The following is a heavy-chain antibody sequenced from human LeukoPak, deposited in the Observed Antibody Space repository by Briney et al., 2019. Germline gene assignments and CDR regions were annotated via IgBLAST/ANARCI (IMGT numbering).Heavy chain of an antibody. CDR3: ARDNTAGAALEY. V-gene: IGHV3-30-3*01. Sequence: GGSLRLSCAASGFTFSSYAMHWVRQAPGKGLEWVAVISYDGSNKYYADSVKGRFTISRDNSKSTLYLQMNSLRAEDTAVYYCARDNTAGAALEYWGQGTLVTVSS. D-gene: IGHD1-26*01. J-gene: IGHJ4*02. CDR1: GFTFSSYA. CDR2: ISYDGSNK.